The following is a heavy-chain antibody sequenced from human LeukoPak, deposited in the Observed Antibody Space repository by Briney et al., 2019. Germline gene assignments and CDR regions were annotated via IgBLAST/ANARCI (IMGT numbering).Heavy chain of an antibody. CDR2: ISFDGSQK. J-gene: IGHJ5*02. V-gene: IGHV3-33*01. D-gene: IGHD2-15*01. Sequence: GGSLRLSCAASGFTFSNYGMHWVRQAPGKGLEWVALISFDGSQKYYADSVKGRFTISRDNSKNTLYLQMNSLRAEDTAVYYCASSLLGYCSGGSCYSGIGWFDPWGQGTLVTVSS. CDR3: ASSLLGYCSGGSCYSGIGWFDP. CDR1: GFTFSNYG.